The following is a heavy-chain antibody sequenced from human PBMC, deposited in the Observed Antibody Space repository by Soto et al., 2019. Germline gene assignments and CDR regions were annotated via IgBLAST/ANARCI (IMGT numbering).Heavy chain of an antibody. D-gene: IGHD4-4*01. V-gene: IGHV4-31*03. CDR3: ARDRLNDYSNYDPADYYYGMDV. CDR1: GGSISSGGYY. Sequence: SETLSLTCTVSGGSISSGGYYWSWIRQHPGKGLEWIGYVYYSGSTYYNPSLKSRVTISVDTSKNQFSLKLSSVTAADTAVYYCARDRLNDYSNYDPADYYYGMDVWGQGTKVTVSS. CDR2: VYYSGST. J-gene: IGHJ6*02.